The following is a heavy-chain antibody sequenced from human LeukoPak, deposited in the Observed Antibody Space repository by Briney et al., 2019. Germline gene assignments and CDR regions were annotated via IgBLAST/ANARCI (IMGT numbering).Heavy chain of an antibody. V-gene: IGHV1-2*02. J-gene: IGHJ3*01. CDR2: TNTNSGAT. CDR1: GYTFTGYY. CDR3: TKPQPGAFEV. D-gene: IGHD2-2*01. Sequence: GASVKVSCKASGYTFTGYYVHWVRQAPGQGLEWMGWTNTNSGATNYAQNFQGRVTMTRDTSISTAYMELSSLRPDDTAFYYCTKPQPGAFEVWGQGTMVTVSS.